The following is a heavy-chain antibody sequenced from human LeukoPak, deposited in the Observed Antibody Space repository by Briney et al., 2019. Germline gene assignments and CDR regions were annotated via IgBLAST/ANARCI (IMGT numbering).Heavy chain of an antibody. D-gene: IGHD6-13*01. J-gene: IGHJ4*02. CDR1: GFTFDDCG. CDR3: VKYRDSSSRSFDY. V-gene: IGHV3-9*01. Sequence: SLRLSCAASGFTFDDCGMHWVRQAPGKGLEWVSGISWNSGSIAYAGSVKGRFTISRDNARNSLYLQMNSLRVEDTALYYCVKYRDSSSRSFDYWGQGTLVTVSS. CDR2: ISWNSGSI.